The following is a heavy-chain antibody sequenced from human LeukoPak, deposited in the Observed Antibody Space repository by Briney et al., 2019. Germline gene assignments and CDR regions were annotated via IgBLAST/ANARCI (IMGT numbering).Heavy chain of an antibody. CDR2: INHSGSN. CDR1: GGSFSGYY. J-gene: IGHJ4*02. V-gene: IGHV4-34*01. D-gene: IGHD6-13*01. Sequence: SETLSLTCAVYGGSFSGYYWSWIRQPPGKGLEWMGEINHSGSNNYKPSIHSRVTISVVPSKNQFSLKLSSVTAPDTAVYDCARGLAGIAAAGTIFDYWGQGTLVTVSS. CDR3: ARGLAGIAAAGTIFDY.